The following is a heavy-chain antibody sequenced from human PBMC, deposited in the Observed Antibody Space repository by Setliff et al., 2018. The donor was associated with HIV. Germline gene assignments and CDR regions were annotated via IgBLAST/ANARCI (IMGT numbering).Heavy chain of an antibody. V-gene: IGHV3-53*01. Sequence: GGSLRLSCAASGFTLSSSPMTWVRQAPGKGLEWVSFIYSDGRTHYADSVKGLFTLSRDNSNNMMHLQMNGLKPEDTAVHYCAKGVKWLDPWGQGTLVTVSS. J-gene: IGHJ5*02. CDR2: IYSDGRT. CDR1: GFTLSSSP. D-gene: IGHD3-16*01. CDR3: AKGVKWLDP.